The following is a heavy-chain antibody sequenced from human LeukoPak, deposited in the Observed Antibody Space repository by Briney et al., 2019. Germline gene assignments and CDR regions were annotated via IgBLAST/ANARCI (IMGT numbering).Heavy chain of an antibody. D-gene: IGHD4-17*01. J-gene: IGHJ6*02. V-gene: IGHV3-74*01. CDR1: GFTFVTYW. CDR3: AGRLRPDRYYYGMDV. CDR2: INSDGSST. Sequence: PGGSLRLSCAASGFTFVTYWMHWVRQAPGKGLVWVSRINSDGSSTSYADSVKGRFTISRDNAKNTLYLQMNSLRAEDTAVYYCAGRLRPDRYYYGMDVWGQGTTVTVSS.